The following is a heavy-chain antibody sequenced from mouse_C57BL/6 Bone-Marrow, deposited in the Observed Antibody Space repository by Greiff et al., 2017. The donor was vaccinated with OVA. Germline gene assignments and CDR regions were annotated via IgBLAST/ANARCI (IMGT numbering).Heavy chain of an antibody. Sequence: VMLVESGAELARPGASVKLSCKASGYTFTSYGISWVKQRTGQGLEWIGKIYPRSGNTYYHEKLKGKATLTGDKSSSTAYIEHRSLTSEDSAVYVCASDAQVAWFADWGQGTLVTVSA. CDR3: ASDAQVAWFAD. CDR1: GYTFTSYG. V-gene: IGHV1-81*01. D-gene: IGHD3-2*02. J-gene: IGHJ3*01. CDR2: IYPRSGNT.